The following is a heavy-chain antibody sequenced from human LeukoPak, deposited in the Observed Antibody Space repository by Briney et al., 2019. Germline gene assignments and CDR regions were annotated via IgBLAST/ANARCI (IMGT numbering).Heavy chain of an antibody. D-gene: IGHD3-3*01. J-gene: IGHJ4*02. Sequence: GGSLRLSCAASGFTFSSYAMSWVRQAPGKGLEWVSAISGSGGSTYYADSVKGRFTISRDNSKNTLYLQMNSLRAEDTAVYYCAKAGLLEWFLPYYFGYWGQGTLVTVSS. CDR3: AKAGLLEWFLPYYFGY. V-gene: IGHV3-23*01. CDR2: ISGSGGST. CDR1: GFTFSSYA.